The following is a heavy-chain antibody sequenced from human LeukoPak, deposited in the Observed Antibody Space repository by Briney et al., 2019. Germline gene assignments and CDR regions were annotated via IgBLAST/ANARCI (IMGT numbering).Heavy chain of an antibody. CDR3: AKDLRYSGIAAPYYFDY. Sequence: GGSLRLSCAASGFTFSSYAMSWVRQAPGKGLEWVSAISGSGGSTYYADSVEGRFTISRDNSKNTLYLQMNSLRAEDTAVYYCAKDLRYSGIAAPYYFDYWGQGTLVTVSS. D-gene: IGHD6-13*01. CDR1: GFTFSSYA. V-gene: IGHV3-23*01. J-gene: IGHJ4*02. CDR2: ISGSGGST.